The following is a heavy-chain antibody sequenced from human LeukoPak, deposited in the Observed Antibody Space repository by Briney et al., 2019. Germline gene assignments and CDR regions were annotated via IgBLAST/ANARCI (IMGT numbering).Heavy chain of an antibody. J-gene: IGHJ4*02. CDR2: ISAYNGNT. CDR3: AISRVGYYGSGSYDY. CDR1: GYTFTIYG. V-gene: IGHV1-18*01. Sequence: ASVKVSFKASGYTFTIYGISWVRQAPGQGLEWMGWISAYNGNTNYAQKLQGRVTMATDTSTSTAYMELRSLRSDDTAVYYCAISRVGYYGSGSYDYWGQGTLVTVSS. D-gene: IGHD3-10*01.